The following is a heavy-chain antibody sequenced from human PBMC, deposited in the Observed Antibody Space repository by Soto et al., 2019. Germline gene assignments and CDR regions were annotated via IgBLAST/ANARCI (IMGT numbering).Heavy chain of an antibody. CDR2: IWYDGSNK. V-gene: IGHV3-33*01. Sequence: GGSLRLSCAASGFTFSSYGMHWVRQAPGKGLEWVAVIWYDGSNKYYADSVKGRFTISRDNSKNTLYLQMNSLRAEDTAVYYCARDRTDIVVVPAADYYYYGMDVWGQGTTVTVSS. D-gene: IGHD2-2*01. J-gene: IGHJ6*02. CDR1: GFTFSSYG. CDR3: ARDRTDIVVVPAADYYYYGMDV.